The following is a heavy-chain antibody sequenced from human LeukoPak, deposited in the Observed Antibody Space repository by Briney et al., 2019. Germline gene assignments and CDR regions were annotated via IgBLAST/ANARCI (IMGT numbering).Heavy chain of an antibody. CDR3: ARVKTMIVVVSLFDY. Sequence: ASVKVSCKASGYSFTGYYIHWVRQGPGQGLQWMGWLNPNSGDTNYAQDFQGRVTMTRDTSINTAYMELTRLGSDDTAVYYCARVKTMIVVVSLFDYWGQGTLVTVSS. CDR1: GYSFTGYY. V-gene: IGHV1-2*02. CDR2: LNPNSGDT. D-gene: IGHD3-22*01. J-gene: IGHJ4*02.